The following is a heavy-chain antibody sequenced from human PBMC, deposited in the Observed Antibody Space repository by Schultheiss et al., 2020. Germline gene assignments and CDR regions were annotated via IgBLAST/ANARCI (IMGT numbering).Heavy chain of an antibody. CDR2: IYYSGST. J-gene: IGHJ4*02. Sequence: SQTLSLTCTVSGGSISSYYWSWIRQPPGKGLEWIGSIYYSGSTNYNPSLKSRVTISVDTSKNQFSLKLSSVTAADTAVYYCARVCSSSHFDYWGQGTLVTVSS. D-gene: IGHD6-6*01. CDR1: GGSISSYY. V-gene: IGHV4-59*08. CDR3: ARVCSSSHFDY.